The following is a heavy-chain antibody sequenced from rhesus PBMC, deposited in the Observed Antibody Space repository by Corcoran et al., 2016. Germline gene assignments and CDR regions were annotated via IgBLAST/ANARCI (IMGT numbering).Heavy chain of an antibody. CDR2: IYGSSGST. CDR1: GYSISSGYD. J-gene: IGHJ4*01. Sequence: QVQLQESGPGVVKPSETLSLTCAVSGYSISSGYDWSWIRQPPGKGLGWIGYIYGSSGSTNYNPSLKNRGTISKDPSKNQCSLKLSSVTAADTAGYYGARDRATVDFDYWGQGVLVTVSS. V-gene: IGHV4-76*01. CDR3: ARDRATVDFDY. D-gene: IGHD5-36*01.